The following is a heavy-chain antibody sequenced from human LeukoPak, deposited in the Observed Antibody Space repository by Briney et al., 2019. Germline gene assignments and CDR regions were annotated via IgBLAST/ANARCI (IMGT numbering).Heavy chain of an antibody. D-gene: IGHD3-10*01. Sequence: ASVKVSCKASGYTFTSYGISWVRQAPGQGLEWMGWISAYAQKLQGRVTMTTDTSTSTAYMEQRSLRSDDTAVYYCARRVPSYYGAFDIWGQGTMVTVSS. CDR1: GYTFTSYG. J-gene: IGHJ3*02. V-gene: IGHV1-18*01. CDR2: ISA. CDR3: ARRVPSYYGAFDI.